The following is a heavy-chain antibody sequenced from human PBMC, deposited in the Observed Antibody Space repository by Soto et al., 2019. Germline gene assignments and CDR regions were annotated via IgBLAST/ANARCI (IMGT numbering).Heavy chain of an antibody. CDR2: INPSGGST. Sequence: QVQLVQSGAEVKKPGASVKVSCKASGYTFTSYYMHWVRQAPGQGLEWMGIINPSGGSTSYAQKFQGRVTMTRDTSTSTVYRELSSLRSEDTAVYYCARDLSYSSGWYEGLPSDWGQGTLVTVSS. CDR1: GYTFTSYY. V-gene: IGHV1-46*01. J-gene: IGHJ4*02. CDR3: ARDLSYSSGWYEGLPSD. D-gene: IGHD6-19*01.